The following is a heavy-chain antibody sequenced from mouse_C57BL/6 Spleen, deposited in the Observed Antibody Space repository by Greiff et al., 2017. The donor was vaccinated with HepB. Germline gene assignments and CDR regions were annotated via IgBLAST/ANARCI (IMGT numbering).Heavy chain of an antibody. CDR2: ISNGGGST. V-gene: IGHV5-12*01. CDR1: GFTFSDYY. D-gene: IGHD2-3*01. CDR3: ARPIYDGYYAWFAY. Sequence: DVQLVESGGGLVQPGGSLKLSCAASGFTFSDYYMYWVRQTPEKRLEWVAYISNGGGSTYYPDTVKGRFTISRDNAKNTLYLQLSRLKSEDTAMYYCARPIYDGYYAWFAYWGQGTLVTVSA. J-gene: IGHJ3*01.